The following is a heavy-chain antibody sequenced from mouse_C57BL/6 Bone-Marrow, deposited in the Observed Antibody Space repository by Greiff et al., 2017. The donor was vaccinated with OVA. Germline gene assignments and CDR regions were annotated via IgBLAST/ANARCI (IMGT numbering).Heavy chain of an antibody. CDR2: IHPNSGSN. Sequence: QVQLQQPGAELVKPGASVKLSCKASGYTFTSYWMHWVKQRPGQGLEWIGMIHPNSGSNNYNEKFKSKATLTVDKSSSTAYMQLSSLTSEDSAVYYCARGPSYAMDYWGQGTSVTVSS. J-gene: IGHJ4*01. V-gene: IGHV1-64*01. CDR3: ARGPSYAMDY. CDR1: GYTFTSYW.